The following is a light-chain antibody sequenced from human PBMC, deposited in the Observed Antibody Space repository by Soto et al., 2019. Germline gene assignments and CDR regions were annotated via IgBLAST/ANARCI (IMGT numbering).Light chain of an antibody. Sequence: EIVLTQSPGTLSLSPGETATLSCRASQTISNTYLAWYQQKPGQAPRLLIYGASTRATGIPGRFSGSGSGTDFTLTVNRLEPEDFAVYYCQQNGSSQRTFGQGTKVEI. V-gene: IGKV3-20*01. J-gene: IGKJ1*01. CDR1: QTISNTY. CDR2: GAS. CDR3: QQNGSSQRT.